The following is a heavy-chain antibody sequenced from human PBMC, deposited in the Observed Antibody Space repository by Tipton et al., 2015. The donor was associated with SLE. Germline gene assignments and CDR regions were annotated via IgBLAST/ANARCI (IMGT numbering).Heavy chain of an antibody. Sequence: TLSLTCAVYGGSFSGYYWSWIRQPPGKGLEWSGEINHNGSTNYNPSLKSRVTISVDTPKNQFSPKLNSVTAADTAVYYCARGGTAGTAKVGLAYWCFDLWGRGPLVTVSS. CDR2: INHNGST. CDR3: ARGGTAGTAKVGLAYWCFDL. CDR1: GGSFSGYY. D-gene: IGHD2-21*02. J-gene: IGHJ2*01. V-gene: IGHV4-34*01.